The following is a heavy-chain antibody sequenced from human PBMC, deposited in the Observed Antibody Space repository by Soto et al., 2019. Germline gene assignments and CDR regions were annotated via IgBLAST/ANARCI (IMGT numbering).Heavy chain of an antibody. CDR2: IYYSGST. Sequence: QLQLQESGPGLVKPSETLSLTCTVSGGSISSSSYYWGWIRQPPGKGLEWIGSIYYSGSTYYNPSLKSRVTISVDTSKNQFSLKLSSVTAADTAVYYCARHVVGATAFDYWGQGTLVTVSS. CDR3: ARHVVGATAFDY. V-gene: IGHV4-39*01. D-gene: IGHD1-26*01. CDR1: GGSISSSSYY. J-gene: IGHJ4*02.